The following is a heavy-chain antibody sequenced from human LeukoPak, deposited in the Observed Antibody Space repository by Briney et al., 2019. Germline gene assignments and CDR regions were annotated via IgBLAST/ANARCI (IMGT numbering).Heavy chain of an antibody. CDR2: ISYDGSNK. CDR3: ARESPPYYYDSSGYSSLGGMDV. J-gene: IGHJ6*02. CDR1: GFTFSSNA. Sequence: GRSLRLSCAASGFTFSSNAMHWVRQAPGKGLECVAVISYDGSNKYYADSVKGRFTISKDNSKNTLYLQMNSLRAEDTAVYYCARESPPYYYDSSGYSSLGGMDVWGQGTTVTVSS. V-gene: IGHV3-30-3*01. D-gene: IGHD3-22*01.